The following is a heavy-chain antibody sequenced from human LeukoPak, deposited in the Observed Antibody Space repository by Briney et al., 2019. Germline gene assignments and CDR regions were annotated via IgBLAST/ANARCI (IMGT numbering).Heavy chain of an antibody. D-gene: IGHD2-2*01. CDR3: ARLPAGYCSSTSCYLFPPIDY. Sequence: SETLSLTCTASGGSISSSSYYWGWIRQPPGKGLEWIGSIYYSGSTYYNPSLKSRVTISVDTSKNQFSLKLSSVTAADTAVYYCARLPAGYCSSTSCYLFPPIDYWGQGTLVTVSS. CDR2: IYYSGST. V-gene: IGHV4-39*01. J-gene: IGHJ4*02. CDR1: GGSISSSSYY.